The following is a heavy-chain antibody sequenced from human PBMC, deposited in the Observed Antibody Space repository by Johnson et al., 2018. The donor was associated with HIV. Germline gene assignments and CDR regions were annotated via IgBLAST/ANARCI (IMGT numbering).Heavy chain of an antibody. CDR1: GFTFDDHA. CDR3: AKDLRLSSGQWLVQGGAFDI. CDR2: ISWNSGTI. V-gene: IGHV3-9*01. D-gene: IGHD6-19*01. Sequence: EVQLMESGGGLEQPGRSLRLSCTASGFTFDDHAIHWVRQAPGKGLEWVSGISWNSGTIGYADSVKGRFTISRDNAKNSLYMQMNSLRAEDTALYYCAKDLRLSSGQWLVQGGAFDIWGQGTMVTVSS. J-gene: IGHJ3*02.